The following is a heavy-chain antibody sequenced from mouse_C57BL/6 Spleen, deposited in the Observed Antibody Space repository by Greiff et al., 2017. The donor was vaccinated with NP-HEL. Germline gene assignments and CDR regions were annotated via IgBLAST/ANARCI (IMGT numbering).Heavy chain of an antibody. CDR2: INYDGSST. CDR1: GFTFSDYY. J-gene: IGHJ2*01. V-gene: IGHV5-16*01. CDR3: ARGRGGYDDYFDY. Sequence: EVKLMESEGGLVQPGSSMKLSCTASGFTFSDYYMAWVRQVPEKGLEWVANINYDGSSTYYLDSLKSRFIISRDNAKNILYLQMSSLKSEDTATYYCARGRGGYDDYFDYWGQGTTLTVSS. D-gene: IGHD2-2*01.